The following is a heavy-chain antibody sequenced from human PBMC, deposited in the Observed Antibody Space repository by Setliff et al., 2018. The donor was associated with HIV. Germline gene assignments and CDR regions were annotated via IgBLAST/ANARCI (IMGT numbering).Heavy chain of an antibody. D-gene: IGHD3-22*01. J-gene: IGHJ1*01. CDR2: FDPEDVET. Sequence: ASVKVSCKASGFNFTNFYIHWVRQAPGKGLEWMGGFDPEDVETVYAQKFQGRVTMTEDTSTDTAYMELSSLRSEDTAVYYCATVRRYYYDSSGQEYFQHWGQGTLVTVSS. CDR1: GFNFTNFY. V-gene: IGHV1-24*01. CDR3: ATVRRYYYDSSGQEYFQH.